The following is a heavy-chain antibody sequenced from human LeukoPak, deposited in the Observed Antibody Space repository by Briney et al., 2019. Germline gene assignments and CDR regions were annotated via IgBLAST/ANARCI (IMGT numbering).Heavy chain of an antibody. D-gene: IGHD6-19*01. J-gene: IGHJ4*02. CDR1: GDSLSSYH. Sequence: SETLSLTCTVSGDSLSSYHWSWLRQPPGEGLEWVGYIYYSGSTNYNPSLKGRVIISVDTSNNQFSLKLSSVTAADTAVYYGARGAGWYGYWGQGTLVTVSS. CDR2: IYYSGST. V-gene: IGHV4-59*01. CDR3: ARGAGWYGY.